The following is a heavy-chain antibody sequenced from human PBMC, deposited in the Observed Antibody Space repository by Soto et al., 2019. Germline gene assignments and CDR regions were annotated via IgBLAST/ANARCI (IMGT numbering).Heavy chain of an antibody. V-gene: IGHV4-34*12. CDR2: LIHGGST. D-gene: IGHD3-16*01. Sequence: PSETLSLTCAVEGASLGGFHCTWLRQAPGKGLEWVGELIHGGSTNYNPSLKGRVSFSLDTSKNQFSLHLMSVTAADTAVYYCARSPLGYDYVRQTWREVGDSFDIWGRGTLVTVSS. J-gene: IGHJ3*02. CDR1: GASLGGFH. CDR3: ARSPLGYDYVRQTWREVGDSFDI.